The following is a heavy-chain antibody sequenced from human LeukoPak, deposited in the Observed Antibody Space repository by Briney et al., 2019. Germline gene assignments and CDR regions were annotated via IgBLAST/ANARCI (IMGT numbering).Heavy chain of an antibody. J-gene: IGHJ3*02. V-gene: IGHV4-39*07. CDR3: AREANDSSGLDAFDI. CDR2: IYYSGST. Sequence: SDTLSLTCTVSGDSFPSSSYYWGWIRQPPGKGLEWIGSIYYSGSTYYDPSLKSRVTISVDTSKNQFSLKLSSVTAADTAVYYCAREANDSSGLDAFDIWGQGTMVTVSS. D-gene: IGHD3-22*01. CDR1: GDSFPSSSYY.